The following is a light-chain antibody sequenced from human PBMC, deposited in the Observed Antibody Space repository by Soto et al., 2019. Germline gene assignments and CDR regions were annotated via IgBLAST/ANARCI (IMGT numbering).Light chain of an antibody. Sequence: EIVLTQSPGTLSLSPGERSTLSCRASQTVSSSYLAWYQQKPGQAPRLLIYGASSRATGIPDRFSGSGSGTEFTITISRLEPEDFAVYYCQQYGSSPWTFGQGTKVEIK. CDR2: GAS. CDR3: QQYGSSPWT. J-gene: IGKJ1*01. CDR1: QTVSSSY. V-gene: IGKV3-20*01.